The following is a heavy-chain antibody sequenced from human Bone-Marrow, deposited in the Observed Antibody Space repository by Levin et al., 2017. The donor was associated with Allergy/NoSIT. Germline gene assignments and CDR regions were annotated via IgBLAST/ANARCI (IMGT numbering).Heavy chain of an antibody. V-gene: IGHV3-23*01. D-gene: IGHD6-13*01. CDR2: ISESGDWT. Sequence: GESLKISCAGSRFSFSIYGMQWVRQAPGEGLEWVSSISESGDWTGYADSVKGRFTISRDNSKNTLYLQMNSLGTDDTAVYYCAKGEDFGSSSSWYSTDWGQGTLVTVSS. CDR1: RFSFSIYG. CDR3: AKGEDFGSSSSWYSTD. J-gene: IGHJ4*02.